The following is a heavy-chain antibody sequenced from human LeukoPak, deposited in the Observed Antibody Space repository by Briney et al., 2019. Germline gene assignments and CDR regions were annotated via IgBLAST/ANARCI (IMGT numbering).Heavy chain of an antibody. V-gene: IGHV3-30*18. CDR2: ISYDGSNK. CDR3: AKDNPSSSGWYW. Sequence: GRSLRLSCAASGFTFSSYGMHWVRQAPGKGLEWVAVISYDGSNKYYADSVKGRFTISRDNSKNTLYLQMNSLRAEDTAVYYCAKDNPSSSGWYWWGQGTLVTVSS. CDR1: GFTFSSYG. D-gene: IGHD6-19*01. J-gene: IGHJ4*02.